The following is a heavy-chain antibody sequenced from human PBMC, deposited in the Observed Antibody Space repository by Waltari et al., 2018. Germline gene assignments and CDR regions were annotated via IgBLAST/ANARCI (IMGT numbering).Heavy chain of an antibody. CDR1: GSSISSGYY. CDR2: IYHSGST. J-gene: IGHJ4*02. D-gene: IGHD3-10*01. Sequence: QVQLQESGPGLVKPSENMSLTCTVSGSSISSGYYWGWNRQSPGKGLEWIGSIYHSGSTYYNPSLKSRVTISVDTSKNHFSLKLSSVTAADTAVYYCARDRAEFNSGSYYRPDYFDYWGQGTLVTVSS. CDR3: ARDRAEFNSGSYYRPDYFDY. V-gene: IGHV4-38-2*02.